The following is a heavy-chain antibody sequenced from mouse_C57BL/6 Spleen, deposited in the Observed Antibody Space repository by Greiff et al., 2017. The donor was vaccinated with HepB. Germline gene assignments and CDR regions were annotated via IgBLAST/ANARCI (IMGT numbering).Heavy chain of an antibody. CDR2: INPSSGYT. V-gene: IGHV1-4*01. Sequence: QVQLQQSGAELARPGASVKMSCKASGYTFTSYTMHWVKQRPGQGLEWIGYINPSSGYTKYNQKFKDKATLTADKSSSTAYMQLSSLTSEDSAVYYCARHCYGGGGLAMDYWGQGTSVTVSS. CDR1: GYTFTSYT. J-gene: IGHJ4*01. D-gene: IGHD1-1*01. CDR3: ARHCYGGGGLAMDY.